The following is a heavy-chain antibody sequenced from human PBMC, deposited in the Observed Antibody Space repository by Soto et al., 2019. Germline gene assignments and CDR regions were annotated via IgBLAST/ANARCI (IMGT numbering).Heavy chain of an antibody. V-gene: IGHV3-33*01. J-gene: IGHJ6*02. CDR1: GFTFSSYG. D-gene: IGHD7-27*01. CDR2: IWYDGSNK. Sequence: QVQLVESGGGVVQPGRSLRLSCAASGFTFSSYGMHWVRQAPGKGLEWVAVIWYDGSNKYYADSVKGRFTISRDNSKNXLYLQMNSLRAEDTAVYYCARDNPMSGYYYYGMDVWGQGTTVTVSS. CDR3: ARDNPMSGYYYYGMDV.